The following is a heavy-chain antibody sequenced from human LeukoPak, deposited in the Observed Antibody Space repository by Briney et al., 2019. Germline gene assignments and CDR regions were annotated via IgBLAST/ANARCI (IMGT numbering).Heavy chain of an antibody. J-gene: IGHJ4*02. D-gene: IGHD5-12*01. V-gene: IGHV4-34*01. CDR2: INHSGST. Sequence: SETLSLTCAVYGGSFSGYYWSWIRQPPGKGLEWIGEINHSGSTNYNPSLKSRVTISVDTSKNQFSLKLSSVTAADTAVYYCARGRKAGAQRGCSGYEAPKYYFDYWGQGTLVTVSS. CDR1: GGSFSGYY. CDR3: ARGRKAGAQRGCSGYEAPKYYFDY.